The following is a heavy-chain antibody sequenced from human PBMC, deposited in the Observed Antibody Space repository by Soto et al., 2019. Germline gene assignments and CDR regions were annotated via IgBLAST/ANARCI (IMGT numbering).Heavy chain of an antibody. Sequence: PGGSLRLSSAASGFAFSGSALHWVRQASGKGLEWVGRIRSKGNSYATAYAASVKGRFTISRDDSKNTAYLQMNSLKTEDTAVYYCTLGYCISTNCYPRFDPWGQGTLVTVS. CDR2: IRSKGNSYAT. CDR3: TLGYCISTNCYPRFDP. V-gene: IGHV3-73*01. J-gene: IGHJ5*02. CDR1: GFAFSGSA. D-gene: IGHD2-2*01.